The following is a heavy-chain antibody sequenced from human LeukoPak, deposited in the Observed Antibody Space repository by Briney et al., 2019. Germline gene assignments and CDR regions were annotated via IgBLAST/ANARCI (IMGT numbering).Heavy chain of an antibody. D-gene: IGHD3-10*01. CDR2: IIPIFGTA. CDR3: ARDRGGVWFGESHFDY. CDR1: GGTFSSYA. Sequence: SVKVSCKASGGTFSSYAISWVRQAPGQGLEWMGGIIPIFGTANYAQKFQGRVTITADESTSTAYMELSSLRSEDTAVYYCARDRGGVWFGESHFDYWGQGTLVTVSS. V-gene: IGHV1-69*13. J-gene: IGHJ4*02.